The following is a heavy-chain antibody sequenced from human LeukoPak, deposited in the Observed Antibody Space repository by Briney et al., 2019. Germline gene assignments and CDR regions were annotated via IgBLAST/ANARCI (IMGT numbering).Heavy chain of an antibody. D-gene: IGHD6-6*01. CDR1: GGSISSGVYY. V-gene: IGHV4-30-2*01. Sequence: PSETLSLTCTVSGGSISSGVYYWSWIRQPPGKGLEWIGYIYHSGSTYYNPSLKSRVTISVDRSKNQFSLKLSSVTAADTAVYYCAAGVAARGYYYYYMDVWGKGTTVTVSS. CDR3: AAGVAARGYYYYYMDV. J-gene: IGHJ6*03. CDR2: IYHSGST.